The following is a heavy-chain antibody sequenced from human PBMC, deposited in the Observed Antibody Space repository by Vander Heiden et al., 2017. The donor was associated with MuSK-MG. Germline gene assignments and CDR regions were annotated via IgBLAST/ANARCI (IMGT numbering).Heavy chain of an antibody. V-gene: IGHV3-48*02. CDR2: ISSTGSTI. CDR3: ARGYYGSYAFDI. CDR1: GSTFRSYS. Sequence: EVQLVESGGGLVQPGESLRLSCAASGSTFRSYSMSWVRQARGQGLEWVLYISSTGSTIYYADSVKGRFTIARDSAQSSLYLQMNSLRDEDTAVYYCARGYYGSYAFDIWGQGTMVTVSS. J-gene: IGHJ3*02. D-gene: IGHD3-10*01.